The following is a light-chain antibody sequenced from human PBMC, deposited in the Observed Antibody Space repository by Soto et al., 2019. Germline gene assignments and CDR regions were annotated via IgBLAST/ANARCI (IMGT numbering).Light chain of an antibody. Sequence: DIQMTQSPSSLSASVGDRVTIACRASQSIGRYLNWYQQKPGKAPKLLIYGASTLQSGVSSRFSGSGSGTDFTLTISSLQREDFATYFCQESHSIPFAFGGGTKVEIK. CDR3: QESHSIPFA. CDR1: QSIGRY. CDR2: GAS. J-gene: IGKJ4*01. V-gene: IGKV1-39*01.